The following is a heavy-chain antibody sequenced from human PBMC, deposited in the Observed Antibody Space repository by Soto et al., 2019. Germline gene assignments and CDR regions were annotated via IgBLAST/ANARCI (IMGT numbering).Heavy chain of an antibody. CDR1: RFTFSTYL. Sequence: PGGSLRLSCAASRFTFSTYLMHWVRQAPGKGLVWVARINPDGRITNHADSVKGRFTISRDNAKNTLFLQMNSLRGEDTAVYYCVGDLGGADTYWGQGPLVTGS. D-gene: IGHD3-10*01. J-gene: IGHJ4*02. CDR3: VGDLGGADTY. V-gene: IGHV3-74*01. CDR2: INPDGRIT.